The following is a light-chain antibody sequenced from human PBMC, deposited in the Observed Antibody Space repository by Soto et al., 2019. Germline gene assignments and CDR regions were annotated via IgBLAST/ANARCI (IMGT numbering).Light chain of an antibody. V-gene: IGLV2-14*01. J-gene: IGLJ1*01. CDR3: SSYTSSSTLYA. Sequence: QSALTQPASVSGSPGQSITISCTGTSSDVGRYNYVSWYQQHPGKAPKLMIHDVSNRPSGVSDRFSGSKSGNTASLTISGLQAEDEADYYFSSYTSSSTLYAFGTGTKVTVL. CDR2: DVS. CDR1: SSDVGRYNY.